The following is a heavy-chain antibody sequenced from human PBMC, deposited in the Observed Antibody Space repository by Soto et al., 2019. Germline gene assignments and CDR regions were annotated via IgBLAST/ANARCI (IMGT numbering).Heavy chain of an antibody. D-gene: IGHD6-19*01. J-gene: IGHJ4*02. CDR3: ATAPPYSRGWSFDY. CDR1: GGTFSSYT. V-gene: IGHV1-69*02. Sequence: QVQLVQSGAEVKKPGSSVKVSCKASGGTFSSYTISWVRQAPGQGLEWMGRIIPILGIANYAQKFQGRVTSTADKSTSTAYMELSSLRSEDTAVYYCATAPPYSRGWSFDYWGQGTLVTVSS. CDR2: IIPILGIA.